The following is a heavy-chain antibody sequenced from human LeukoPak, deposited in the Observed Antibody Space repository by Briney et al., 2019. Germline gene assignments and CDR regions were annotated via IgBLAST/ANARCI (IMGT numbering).Heavy chain of an antibody. CDR3: VGELGATVY. V-gene: IGHV3-23*01. CDR1: GFIFSNYA. J-gene: IGHJ4*02. CDR2: ISGTSDST. D-gene: IGHD1-26*01. Sequence: LAGGSLRLSCAASGFIFSNYAMSWVRQAPGKGLECVPIISGTSDSTYYADSVKGRFTISRDNSKNSLYLQMNSLRAEDTAVYYCVGELGATVYWGQGTPVTVSS.